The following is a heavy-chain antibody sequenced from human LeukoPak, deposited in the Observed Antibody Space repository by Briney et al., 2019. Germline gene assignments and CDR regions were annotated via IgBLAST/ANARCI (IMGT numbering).Heavy chain of an antibody. CDR1: GCTFRDYS. V-gene: IGHV3-48*01. D-gene: IGHD3-22*01. CDR3: ARVGEYDESSGS. Sequence: PGGSLRLSCVASGCTFRDYSMNWVRQAQGKGREGLSYVSGSGGAIYYTDSVEGRFTISSDNDKNTLFLKMNSLRAEDTAVDYCARVGEYDESSGSWGQGTLVTVSS. CDR2: VSGSGGAI. J-gene: IGHJ4*02.